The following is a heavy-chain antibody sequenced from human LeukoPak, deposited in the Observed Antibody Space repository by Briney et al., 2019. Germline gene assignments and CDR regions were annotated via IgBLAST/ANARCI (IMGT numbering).Heavy chain of an antibody. CDR2: ISYDGSNK. J-gene: IGHJ6*02. CDR3: ARDSYGATYFPYYYYYGMDV. Sequence: GGSLRLSCAASGFTFSSYAMHWVRQAPGKGLEWVAVISYDGSNKYYADSVKGRFTISRDNSKNTLYLQMNSLRAEDTAVYYCARDSYGATYFPYYYYYGMDVWGQGTTVTVSS. D-gene: IGHD1-26*01. V-gene: IGHV3-30-3*01. CDR1: GFTFSSYA.